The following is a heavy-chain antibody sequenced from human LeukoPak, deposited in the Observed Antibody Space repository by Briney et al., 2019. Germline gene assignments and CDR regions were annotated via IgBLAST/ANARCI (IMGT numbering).Heavy chain of an antibody. Sequence: GGSLRLSCAASGFTFSSYEMNWVRQAPGKGLEWLSYITSSDSTTHYADSVRGRFTISRDNAKNSLYLQMNSLRAEDTAVYYCARPSLNTGSYFDYWGQGILVSVSS. CDR3: ARPSLNTGSYFDY. CDR2: ITSSDSTT. J-gene: IGHJ4*02. D-gene: IGHD1-26*01. CDR1: GFTFSSYE. V-gene: IGHV3-48*03.